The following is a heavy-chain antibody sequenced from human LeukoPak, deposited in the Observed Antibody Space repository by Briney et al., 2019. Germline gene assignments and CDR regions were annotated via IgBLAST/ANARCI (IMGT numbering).Heavy chain of an antibody. CDR1: GFIFSNYW. CDR2: IKQDGSEK. CDR3: ARGNTMDV. Sequence: GGSLRLSCAASGFIFSNYWMIWVRQAPGKGLEWVASIKQDGSEKNYVDSVKGRFTISRNNAENSLDLQMNSLRGEDTAVYYCARGNTMDVWGQGTTVTVSS. J-gene: IGHJ6*02. V-gene: IGHV3-7*01.